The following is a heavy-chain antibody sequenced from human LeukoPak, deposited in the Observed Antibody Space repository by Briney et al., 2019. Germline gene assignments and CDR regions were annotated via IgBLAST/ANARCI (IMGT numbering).Heavy chain of an antibody. CDR3: TSQLGYCSSDKCSGY. J-gene: IGHJ4*02. CDR2: ISSSSIYI. Sequence: GGSLRLSCAASGFTFSIYTMNWVRQAPGKGLEWVSSISSSSIYIYYSDSVKGRFTISRDNAKNSLYLQMNSLRAEDTAVYCCTSQLGYCSSDKCSGYWGQGTLVTVSS. CDR1: GFTFSIYT. V-gene: IGHV3-21*01. D-gene: IGHD2-2*01.